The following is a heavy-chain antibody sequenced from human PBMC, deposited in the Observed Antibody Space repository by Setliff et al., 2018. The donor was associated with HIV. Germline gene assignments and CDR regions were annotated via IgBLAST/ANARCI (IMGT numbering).Heavy chain of an antibody. CDR1: GGSIDNNKYY. V-gene: IGHV4-39*01. CDR3: ARAPGAYYYDSSGYPIGIRFDY. D-gene: IGHD3-22*01. Sequence: LSLTCSVSGGSIDNNKYYWTWIRQPPGKGLEWTGSIYHTGRTYYNRSLESRLTISIDTSKNQFSLKLTSVTAADTAMYYCARAPGAYYYDSSGYPIGIRFDYWGQGTLVTVSS. CDR2: IYHTGRT. J-gene: IGHJ4*02.